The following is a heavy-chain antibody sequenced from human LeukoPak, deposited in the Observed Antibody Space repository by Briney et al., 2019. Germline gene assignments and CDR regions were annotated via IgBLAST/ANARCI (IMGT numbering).Heavy chain of an antibody. CDR3: AKGSTYFYGSGTSDDAFDI. V-gene: IGHV3-23*01. CDR2: ISGSGGST. CDR1: GLTFSNYA. J-gene: IGHJ3*02. D-gene: IGHD3-10*01. Sequence: GGSLRLSCAASGLTFSNYAMSWVRQAPGKGLEWVSAISGSGGSTSYADSVRGRFTISRDNSKNTMYLQMNSLRAEDTAVYYYAKGSTYFYGSGTSDDAFDIWGQGTMVTVSS.